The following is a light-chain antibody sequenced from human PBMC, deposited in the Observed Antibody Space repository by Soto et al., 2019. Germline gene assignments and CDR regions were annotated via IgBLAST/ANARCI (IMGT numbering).Light chain of an antibody. CDR1: QSIRDN. J-gene: IGKJ5*01. Sequence: IVLTQSPATLSVSPGERATLSCRASQSIRDNLAWYQQKPGQTPRLLISDASTRATTIPARFSGSGSGKEFTLTINRLQSEDFAVYYCQHYHDLRITFGQGTRLEIK. V-gene: IGKV3-15*01. CDR2: DAS. CDR3: QHYHDLRIT.